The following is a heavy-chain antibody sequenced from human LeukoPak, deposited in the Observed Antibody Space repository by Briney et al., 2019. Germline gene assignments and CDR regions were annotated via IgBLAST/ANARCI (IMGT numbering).Heavy chain of an antibody. Sequence: HPGGSLRLSCAASGFTFSSYAMSWVRQAPGKGLDWVSAISYNGHTTYYADSVKGRFTISRDNSKNTLYLQMNSLRAEDTAIYYCANNWNLDYWGQGTLVTVSS. CDR1: GFTFSSYA. CDR2: ISYNGHTT. J-gene: IGHJ4*02. D-gene: IGHD1-1*01. CDR3: ANNWNLDY. V-gene: IGHV3-23*01.